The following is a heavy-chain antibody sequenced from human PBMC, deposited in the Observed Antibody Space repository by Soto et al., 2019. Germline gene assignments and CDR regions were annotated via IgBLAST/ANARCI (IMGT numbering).Heavy chain of an antibody. CDR2: MNPNSGNT. V-gene: IGHV1-8*01. D-gene: IGHD3-3*01. J-gene: IGHJ5*02. Sequence: GASVKVSCKASGYTFTSYDINWVRQATGQGLEWMGWMNPNSGNTGYAQKFQGRVTMTRNTSISTAYMELSSLRSEDTAVYYCARVQRGDFWSGYYYDWFDPWGQGTLGTVSS. CDR1: GYTFTSYD. CDR3: ARVQRGDFWSGYYYDWFDP.